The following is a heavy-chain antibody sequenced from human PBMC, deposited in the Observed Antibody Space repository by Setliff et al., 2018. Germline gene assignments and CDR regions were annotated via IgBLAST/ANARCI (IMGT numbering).Heavy chain of an antibody. CDR2: IRGDSGST. CDR3: AKTYIVATVWGDKAFDY. Sequence: GGSLRLSCAASGFTFYNTWMTWVRQAPGKGLEWVSAIRGDSGSTYYADSVKGRVTISRDNSKNTVYLQLNSLRAEDAAVYYCAKTYIVATVWGDKAFDYWGQGTLVTVSS. J-gene: IGHJ4*02. CDR1: GFTFYNTW. V-gene: IGHV3-23*01. D-gene: IGHD3-16*01.